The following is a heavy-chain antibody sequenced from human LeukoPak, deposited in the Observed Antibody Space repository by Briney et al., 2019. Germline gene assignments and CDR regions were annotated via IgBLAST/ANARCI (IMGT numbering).Heavy chain of an antibody. V-gene: IGHV3-21*01. CDR3: ARGYCGGDCYGD. CDR2: IDGSSSHI. D-gene: IGHD2-21*02. Sequence: GGSLRLSCAASGFSFSNYAMNWVRQAPGKGLEWVSSIDGSSSHIYYADSVKGRFTISRDNTKSSLYLQMNSLRAEDMAVYYCARGYCGGDCYGDWGQGTWSPSPQ. CDR1: GFSFSNYA. J-gene: IGHJ1*01.